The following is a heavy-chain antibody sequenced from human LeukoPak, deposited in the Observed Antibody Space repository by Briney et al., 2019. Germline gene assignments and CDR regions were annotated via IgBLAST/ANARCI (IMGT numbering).Heavy chain of an antibody. Sequence: ASVKVSCKASGYTFTSYGISWVRQAPGQGLEWMGWISAYNGNTNYAQKLQGRVTMTTDTSTSTAYMELRSLRSDDTAVYYCARVSKIAAAGTGGCWGQGTLVTVSS. D-gene: IGHD6-13*01. CDR3: ARVSKIAAAGTGGC. J-gene: IGHJ4*02. CDR2: ISAYNGNT. V-gene: IGHV1-18*01. CDR1: GYTFTSYG.